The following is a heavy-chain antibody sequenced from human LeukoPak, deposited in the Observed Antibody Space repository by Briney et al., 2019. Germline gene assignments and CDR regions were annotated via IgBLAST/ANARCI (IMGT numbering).Heavy chain of an antibody. CDR2: ISGSGGST. CDR1: GFTFSSYA. D-gene: IGHD6-19*01. CDR3: AKSQGSSGWYNYYYGMDV. V-gene: IGHV3-23*01. Sequence: GGSLRLSCAASGFTFSSYAMSWVRQAPGKGLEWVSAISGSGGSTYYADSVKGRFTISRDKSKNTLYLQMNSLRAEDTAVYYCAKSQGSSGWYNYYYGMDVWGQGTTVTVSS. J-gene: IGHJ6*02.